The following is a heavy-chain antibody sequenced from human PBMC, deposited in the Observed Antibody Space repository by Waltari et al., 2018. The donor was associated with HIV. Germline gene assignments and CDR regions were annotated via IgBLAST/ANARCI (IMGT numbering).Heavy chain of an antibody. V-gene: IGHV3-20*01. CDR3: ARDLSSSPVHDGMDV. CDR2: INWNGGST. Sequence: EVQLVESGGGVVRPGGSLRLSCAASGFPFDDYGLIWVRPAPGKGLEWVSGINWNGGSTGYADSVKGRFTISRDNAKNSLYLQMNSLRAEDTALYHCARDLSSSPVHDGMDVWGQGTTVTVSS. CDR1: GFPFDDYG. D-gene: IGHD6-6*01. J-gene: IGHJ6*02.